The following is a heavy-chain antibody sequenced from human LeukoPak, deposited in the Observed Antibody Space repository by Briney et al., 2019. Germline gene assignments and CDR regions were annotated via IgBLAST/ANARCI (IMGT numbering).Heavy chain of an antibody. CDR3: ARMAAAGTDY. V-gene: IGHV4-34*01. CDR2: INHSGST. CDR1: GGSFSGYY. D-gene: IGHD6-13*01. Sequence: SETLSLTCAVYGGSFSGYYWSWIRQPPGKGLEWIGEINHSGSTNYNPSLKSRVTISVDTSKNQFSLKLSSVTAADTAVYYCARMAAAGTDYWGQGTLLTVSS. J-gene: IGHJ4*02.